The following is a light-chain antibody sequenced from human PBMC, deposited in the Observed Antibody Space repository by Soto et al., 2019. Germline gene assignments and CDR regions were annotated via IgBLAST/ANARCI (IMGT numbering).Light chain of an antibody. CDR2: EVS. CDR1: STDVGGNKY. J-gene: IGLJ1*01. Sequence: QSVLAQPASVSGSPGQSITISCTGSSTDVGGNKYVSWYQQHPGKAPKLIIYEVSYRPSGVSNRFPGSKSGNTASLTISGLRAEDEADYYCSSYSTGSTLVVFGSGTKVTVL. V-gene: IGLV2-14*01. CDR3: SSYSTGSTLVV.